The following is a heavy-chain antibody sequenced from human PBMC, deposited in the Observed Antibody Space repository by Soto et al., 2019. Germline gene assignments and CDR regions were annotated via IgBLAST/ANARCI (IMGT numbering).Heavy chain of an antibody. CDR3: ARELQPMDV. J-gene: IGHJ6*02. V-gene: IGHV1-18*01. CDR2: IRSYNGNT. CDR1: GYTFTSYG. D-gene: IGHD2-2*01. Sequence: QVQLVQSGAEVKKPGASVKVSCKASGYTFTSYGISWVRQAPGQGLEWMGWIRSYNGNTNYAQKLHGRVTMTKDTYTRTAYMVLWSMISDDAAVYYCARELQPMDVWSHGTTV.